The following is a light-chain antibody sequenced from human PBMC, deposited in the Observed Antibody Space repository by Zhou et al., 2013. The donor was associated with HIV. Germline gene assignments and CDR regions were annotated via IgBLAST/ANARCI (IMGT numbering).Light chain of an antibody. J-gene: IGLJ2*01. CDR2: DDN. CDR3: QVWVSGSDWV. V-gene: IGLV3-21*02. Sequence: SYELTQPPSVSVAPGQTARITCGGNNIGSKSVHWYQQKPGQAPVLVVYDDNDRPSGIPERFSGSNSENTATLTISRVEAGDEADYYCQVWVSGSDWVFGGGTKVTVL. CDR1: NIGSKS.